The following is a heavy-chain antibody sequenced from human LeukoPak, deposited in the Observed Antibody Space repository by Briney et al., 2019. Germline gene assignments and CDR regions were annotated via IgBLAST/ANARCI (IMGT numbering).Heavy chain of an antibody. V-gene: IGHV4-34*01. J-gene: IGHJ4*02. CDR3: ASGVDTAIPDY. CDR2: INHSGST. D-gene: IGHD5-18*01. Sequence: PSETPSLTCAVYGGSFSGYYWSWIHQPPGKGLEWIGEINHSGSTNYNPSLKSRVTISVDTSKNQFSLKLSSVTAADTAVYYCASGVDTAIPDYWGQGTLVTVSS. CDR1: GGSFSGYY.